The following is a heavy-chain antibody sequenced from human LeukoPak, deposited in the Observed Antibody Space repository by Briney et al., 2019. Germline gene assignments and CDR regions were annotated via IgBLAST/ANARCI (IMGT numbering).Heavy chain of an antibody. CDR3: AHRKKTGGENWFDP. J-gene: IGHJ5*02. D-gene: IGHD3-16*01. CDR1: GFSLSTSGVG. CDR2: IYWNDDK. Sequence: SGPTLVNPTQTLTLTCTLSGFSLSTSGVGVGWIRQPPGKALEWLALIYWNDDKRYSPSLKSRLTITKDTSKNQVVLTMTNMDPVDTATYYCAHRKKTGGENWFDPWGQGTLVTVSS. V-gene: IGHV2-5*01.